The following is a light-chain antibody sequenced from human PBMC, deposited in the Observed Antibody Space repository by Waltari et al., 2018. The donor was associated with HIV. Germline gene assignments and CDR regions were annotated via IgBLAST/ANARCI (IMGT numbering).Light chain of an antibody. CDR2: DDS. Sequence: SYVLTQPPSVSVAPGQTARITCGGNNIGSRSGHWYQQKPGQAPVLVVHDDSDRPSGIPERFSGSNSGNTATVTISRVEAGDEADYYCQVWDNGSDHPVIFGGGTKLTVL. J-gene: IGLJ2*01. CDR1: NIGSRS. CDR3: QVWDNGSDHPVI. V-gene: IGLV3-21*02.